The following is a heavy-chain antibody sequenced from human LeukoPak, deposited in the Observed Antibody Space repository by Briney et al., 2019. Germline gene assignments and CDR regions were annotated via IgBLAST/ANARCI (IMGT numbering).Heavy chain of an antibody. D-gene: IGHD3-22*01. V-gene: IGHV1-46*01. CDR1: GYTFTGYY. J-gene: IGHJ4*02. Sequence: ASVKVSCKASGYTFTGYYMHWVRQAPGQGLEWMGIINPSGGSTSYAQKFQGRVTMTRDTSTSTVYMELSSLRSEDTAMYYCARDRTHYYESSGYYSRWEYWGQGTLVTVSS. CDR2: INPSGGST. CDR3: ARDRTHYYESSGYYSRWEY.